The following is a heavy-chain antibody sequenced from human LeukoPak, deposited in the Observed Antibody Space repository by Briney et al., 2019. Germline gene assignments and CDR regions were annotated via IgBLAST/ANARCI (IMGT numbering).Heavy chain of an antibody. J-gene: IGHJ6*02. CDR1: GFTFSTFW. D-gene: IGHD2-21*01. V-gene: IGHV3-74*01. Sequence: HPGGSLRLSCAASGFTFSTFWMHWVRQAPGKGLVWVSRINSDGSSASYADSVKGRFTISRDNAENTLYLQMNSLRAEDTAVYYCARDPRRVDRFRFRDIHYYYGMDVWGQGTTVTVSS. CDR2: INSDGSSA. CDR3: ARDPRRVDRFRFRDIHYYYGMDV.